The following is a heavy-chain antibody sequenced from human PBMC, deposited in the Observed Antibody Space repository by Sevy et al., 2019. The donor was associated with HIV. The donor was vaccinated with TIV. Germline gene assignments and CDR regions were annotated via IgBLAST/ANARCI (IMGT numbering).Heavy chain of an antibody. CDR1: GFTFSDFY. CDR3: ARDHVKDGDLGDYYYFAMDL. D-gene: IGHD4-17*01. Sequence: LGGSLRLSCAASGFTFSDFYMSWIRQAPGKGLEWISYISGSNHTIYYADSVKGRFTISRDNDKNSLYLQMNSLRAEDTAVYYCARDHVKDGDLGDYYYFAMDLWGQGTTVTVSS. CDR2: ISGSNHTI. J-gene: IGHJ6*02. V-gene: IGHV3-11*01.